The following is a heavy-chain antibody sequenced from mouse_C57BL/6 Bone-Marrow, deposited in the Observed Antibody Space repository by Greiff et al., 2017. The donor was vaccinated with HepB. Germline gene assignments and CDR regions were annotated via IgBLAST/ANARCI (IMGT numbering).Heavy chain of an antibody. J-gene: IGHJ2*01. V-gene: IGHV1-69*01. CDR1: GYTFTSYW. CDR3: ARSGSSLDY. D-gene: IGHD1-1*01. Sequence: QVQLQQPGAELVMPGASVKLSCKAFGYTFTSYWMHWVKQRPGQGLEWIGEIDPSDSYTNYNQKFKGKSTLTVDKSSSTAYMQLSSLTSEDSAVYYCARSGSSLDYWGQGTTLTVSS. CDR2: IDPSDSYT.